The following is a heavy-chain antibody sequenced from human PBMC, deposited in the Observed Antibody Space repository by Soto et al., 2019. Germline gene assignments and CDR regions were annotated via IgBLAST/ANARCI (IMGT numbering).Heavy chain of an antibody. CDR1: GFTFSDYW. V-gene: IGHV3-74*01. J-gene: IGHJ6*02. Sequence: PGGSLRLSCAASGFTFSDYWMHWVRQAPGKGLVWVSRINSDGNSTSYADSVKGRFTISRDNAKNSLYLQMNSLRAEDTAVYYCARDPNIVLVPAALRSYYYYYGMDVWGQGTTVTVSS. CDR2: INSDGNST. D-gene: IGHD2-2*01. CDR3: ARDPNIVLVPAALRSYYYYYGMDV.